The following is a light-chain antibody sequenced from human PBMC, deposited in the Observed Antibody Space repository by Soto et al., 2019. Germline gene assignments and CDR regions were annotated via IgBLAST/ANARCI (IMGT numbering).Light chain of an antibody. V-gene: IGLV2-14*01. CDR3: SSFTTGRTWV. J-gene: IGLJ2*01. Sequence: QSALTQPASVSGSPGQSVAISCTGTSSDVGGFNYVSWYQQYPGKAPKLMIYEVINRPSGVSNRFSGSKSGNTASLTISGLQAEDEADYYCSSFTTGRTWVFGGGTKLTVL. CDR2: EVI. CDR1: SSDVGGFNY.